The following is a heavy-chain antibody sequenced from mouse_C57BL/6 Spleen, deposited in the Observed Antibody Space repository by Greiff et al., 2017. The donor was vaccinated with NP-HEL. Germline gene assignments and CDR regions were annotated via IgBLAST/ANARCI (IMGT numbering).Heavy chain of an antibody. D-gene: IGHD1-1*01. CDR3: ARDGYGSSYVGYFDV. Sequence: DVMLVESGGGLVKPGGSLKLSCAASGFTFSSYAMSWVRQTPEKRLEWVATISDGGSYTYYPDNVKGRFTISRDNAKNNLYLQMSHLKSEDTAMYYCARDGYGSSYVGYFDVWGTGTTVTVSS. J-gene: IGHJ1*03. CDR1: GFTFSSYA. V-gene: IGHV5-4*01. CDR2: ISDGGSYT.